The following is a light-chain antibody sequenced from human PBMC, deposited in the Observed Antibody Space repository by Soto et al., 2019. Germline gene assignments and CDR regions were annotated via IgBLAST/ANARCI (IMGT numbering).Light chain of an antibody. CDR1: SSNIGAGYD. CDR2: GNS. CDR3: QSYDSSRGGV. V-gene: IGLV1-40*01. Sequence: QSVLTQPPSVSGAPGQRVTISCTGSSSNIGAGYDVHWYQQLPGTAPKLLIYGNSNQPSGVPDRFSGSKSGTSASLAITGLQAEDEADYYCQSYDSSRGGVFGTGTKLTVL. J-gene: IGLJ1*01.